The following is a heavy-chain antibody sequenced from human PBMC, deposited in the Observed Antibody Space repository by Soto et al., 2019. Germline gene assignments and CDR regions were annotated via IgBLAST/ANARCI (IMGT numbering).Heavy chain of an antibody. CDR3: AREGPAPYYYYGMDV. CDR2: ISGYNGNT. J-gene: IGHJ6*02. V-gene: IGHV1-18*01. CDR1: GYSFTTYG. Sequence: QVQLVQSRGEVKKPGASVKVSCKTSGYSFTTYGFSWVRQAPGQGLEWMGWISGYNGNTNYAQKFQGRVTMTTDTSTSTAYMELRSLRSDVTAVYYCAREGPAPYYYYGMDVWGQGSTVTVSS.